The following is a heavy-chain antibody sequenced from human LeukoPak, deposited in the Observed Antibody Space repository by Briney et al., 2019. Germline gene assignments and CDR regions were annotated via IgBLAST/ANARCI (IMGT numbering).Heavy chain of an antibody. Sequence: PGGSLRLSCAASGFSFRDYVMSWVRQAPGKGLEWVSGISENGAGTYYADSVKGRFTISRDNSKNTLYLQMNSLRAEDTAVYYCTRNPHPHCSGVHCPSDTWGQGTLVTVSS. J-gene: IGHJ5*02. CDR2: ISENGAGT. V-gene: IGHV3-23*01. D-gene: IGHD2-15*01. CDR3: TRNPHPHCSGVHCPSDT. CDR1: GFSFRDYV.